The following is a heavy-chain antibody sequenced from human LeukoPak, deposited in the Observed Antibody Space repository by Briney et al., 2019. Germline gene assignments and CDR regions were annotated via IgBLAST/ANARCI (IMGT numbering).Heavy chain of an antibody. V-gene: IGHV3-23*01. D-gene: IGHD3-22*01. J-gene: IGHJ3*02. Sequence: GGSLRLSCAASGFTVCWYGLIWVRQSPGKVLGCVLAISGSGGSTYYADSVRGRFTISRDNSKNTLYLQMNSLRAEDTAVYYWAKVSSGYYRDAFDIWGQGTMVTVSS. CDR1: GFTVCWYG. CDR2: ISGSGGST. CDR3: AKVSSGYYRDAFDI.